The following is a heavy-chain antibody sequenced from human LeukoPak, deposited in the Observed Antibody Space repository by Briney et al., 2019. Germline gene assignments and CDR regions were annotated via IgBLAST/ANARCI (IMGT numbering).Heavy chain of an antibody. CDR3: AGRGRIAARPTNENWFDP. J-gene: IGHJ5*02. Sequence: GASVKVSCKASGYTFTSYDINWVRQATGQGLEWMGWMNPNSGNTGYAQKFQGRVTMTRNTSISTAYMELSSLRSEDTAVYYCAGRGRIAARPTNENWFDPWGQGTLVTVSS. D-gene: IGHD6-6*01. CDR2: MNPNSGNT. V-gene: IGHV1-8*01. CDR1: GYTFTSYD.